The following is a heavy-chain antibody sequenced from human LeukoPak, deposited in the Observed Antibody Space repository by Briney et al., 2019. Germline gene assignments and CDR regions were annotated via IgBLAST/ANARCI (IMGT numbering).Heavy chain of an antibody. Sequence: GESLRISCKGSGYSFTSYWISWVRQMPGKGLEWMGRIDPSDSYTNYSPSFRGHVTISADKSISTAYLQWSSLKASDTAMYYCARQSAYYDSSGYHGDYWGQGTLVTVSS. J-gene: IGHJ4*02. CDR1: GYSFTSYW. V-gene: IGHV5-10-1*01. CDR2: IDPSDSYT. D-gene: IGHD3-22*01. CDR3: ARQSAYYDSSGYHGDY.